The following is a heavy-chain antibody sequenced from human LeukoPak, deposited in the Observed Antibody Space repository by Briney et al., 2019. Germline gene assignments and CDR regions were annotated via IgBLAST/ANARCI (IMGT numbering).Heavy chain of an antibody. CDR1: GFTVSSNY. D-gene: IGHD3-10*01. CDR2: IYSGGST. Sequence: GGSLRLSCAASGFTVSSNYMSWVRQAPGKGLEWVSVIYSGGSTYYADSVKGRFTISRDNSKNTLYLQMNSLRAEDTAVYYCARRSETYGSGSYYPLEVDYWGQGTLVTVSS. CDR3: ARRSETYGSGSYYPLEVDY. V-gene: IGHV3-66*02. J-gene: IGHJ4*02.